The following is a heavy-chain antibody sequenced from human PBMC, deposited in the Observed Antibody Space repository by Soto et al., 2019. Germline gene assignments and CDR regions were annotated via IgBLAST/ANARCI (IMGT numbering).Heavy chain of an antibody. CDR2: IYYSGST. D-gene: IGHD6-13*01. CDR3: GGREGAAGTDWVSAP. CDR1: GGSISSSSFH. Sequence: SETLSLTCTVSGGSISSSSFHWGWIRQPPGKGLEWIGSIYYSGSTYYSPSLKSRVTISVDTSKNQFSLKLSSVTAADTAVYYCGGREGAAGTDWVSAPGGQGPLVTVSS. V-gene: IGHV4-39*01. J-gene: IGHJ5*02.